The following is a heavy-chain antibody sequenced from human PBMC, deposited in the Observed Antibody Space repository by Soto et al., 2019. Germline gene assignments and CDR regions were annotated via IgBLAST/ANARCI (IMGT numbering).Heavy chain of an antibody. CDR1: GYSFTSYG. CDR3: ARLPVRCSSTSCSLVHYGIAV. J-gene: IGHJ6*02. CDR2: IYPGDSDT. Sequence: PGEALKISCKGSGYSFTSYGIGWVRQMPGKGLEWMGIIYPGDSDTRYSPSFQGQVTISADKSISTAYLQWSSLKASDTAMYYCARLPVRCSSTSCSLVHYGIAVWGQRTTVTGS. V-gene: IGHV5-51*01. D-gene: IGHD2-2*01.